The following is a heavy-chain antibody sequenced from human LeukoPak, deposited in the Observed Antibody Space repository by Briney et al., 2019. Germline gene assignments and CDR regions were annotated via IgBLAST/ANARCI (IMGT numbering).Heavy chain of an antibody. CDR1: GYTFTSYD. J-gene: IGHJ5*02. CDR3: ARGRGIVVVPAAFHSWLDP. D-gene: IGHD2-2*01. Sequence: ASVKVSCKASGYTFTSYDINWVRQATGQGLEWMGWMNPNSGNTGYAQKFQGRVTMTRNTSISTAYMELSSLRSEDTAVYYCARGRGIVVVPAAFHSWLDPWGQGTLVTVSS. CDR2: MNPNSGNT. V-gene: IGHV1-8*01.